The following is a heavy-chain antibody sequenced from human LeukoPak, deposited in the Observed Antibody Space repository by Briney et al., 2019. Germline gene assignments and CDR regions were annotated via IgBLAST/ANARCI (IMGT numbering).Heavy chain of an antibody. J-gene: IGHJ4*02. CDR3: ARVSEWELTY. CDR2: INPNSGGK. D-gene: IGHD1-26*01. V-gene: IGHV1-2*02. CDR1: GYTFTGYY. Sequence: ASVKVSCKASGYTFTGYYMHGVRQAPAQGLEGMGWINPNSGGKNYAQKFQGRVTMTRDTYISTAHMAVRRLRSGHAAVCFCARVSEWELTYWGQATLVTV.